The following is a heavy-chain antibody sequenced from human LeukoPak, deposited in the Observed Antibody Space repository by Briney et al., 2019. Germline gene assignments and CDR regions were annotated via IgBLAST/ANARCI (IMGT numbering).Heavy chain of an antibody. Sequence: ASVKVSCKASGYTFTSYYMHWVRQAPGQGLEWMGWMNPNSGNTGYAQKFQGRVTMTRNTSISTAYMELSSLRSEDTAVYYCARLAEDVSNWGQGTLVAVSS. D-gene: IGHD2-15*01. J-gene: IGHJ4*02. CDR1: GYTFTSYY. CDR3: ARLAEDVSN. CDR2: MNPNSGNT. V-gene: IGHV1-8*02.